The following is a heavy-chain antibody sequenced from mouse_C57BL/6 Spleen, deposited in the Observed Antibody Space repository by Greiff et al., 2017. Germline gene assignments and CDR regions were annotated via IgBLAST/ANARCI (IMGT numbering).Heavy chain of an antibody. V-gene: IGHV1-80*01. CDR3: ASEDYYYDERGGY. J-gene: IGHJ2*01. CDR2: IYPEDGDT. Sequence: QVQLQQSGAELVKPGASVKISCKASGYAFSSYWMNWVKQRPGKGLEWIGQIYPEDGDTNSNEKLKGKATLTADKAYSTAYMQLSSLTSEDSAVYFCASEDYYYDERGGYWGQGTTLTVSS. CDR1: GYAFSSYW. D-gene: IGHD2-4*01.